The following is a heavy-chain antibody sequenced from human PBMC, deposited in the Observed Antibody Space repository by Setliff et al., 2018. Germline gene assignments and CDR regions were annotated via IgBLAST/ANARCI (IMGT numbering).Heavy chain of an antibody. V-gene: IGHV3-21*04. CDR2: ISSSSSYI. Sequence: PSETLSLTCTVSGGSISSYYWSWIRQPPGKGLEWVSSISSSSSYIYYADSVKGRFTISRDNAKNSLYLQMTSLRAEDTAIYYCARTTGYRLEGDFDYWGQGTLVTVSS. D-gene: IGHD3-16*01. CDR1: GGSISSYY. CDR3: ARTTGYRLEGDFDY. J-gene: IGHJ4*02.